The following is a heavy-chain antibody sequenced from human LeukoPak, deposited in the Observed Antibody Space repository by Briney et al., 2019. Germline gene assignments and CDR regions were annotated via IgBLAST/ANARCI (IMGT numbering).Heavy chain of an antibody. D-gene: IGHD3-10*01. V-gene: IGHV4-61*02. CDR2: FYTSGST. CDR1: GGSISSGSYY. J-gene: IGHJ5*02. CDR3: ARDQGRYYYGSGSYYSTEVGFDP. Sequence: SETLSLTCTVSGGSISSGSYYWSWIRQPAGKGLEWIGRFYTSGSTNYNPSLKSRVTISVDTSKNQFSLKLSSVTAADTAVYYCARDQGRYYYGSGSYYSTEVGFDPWGQGTLVTVSS.